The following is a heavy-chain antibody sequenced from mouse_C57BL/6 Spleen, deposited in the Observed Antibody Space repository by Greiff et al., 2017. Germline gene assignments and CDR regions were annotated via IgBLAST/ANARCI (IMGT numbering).Heavy chain of an antibody. CDR1: GYAFSSYW. V-gene: IGHV1-80*01. Sequence: QVQLKQSGAELVKPGASVKISCKASGYAFSSYWMNWVKQRPGKGLEWIGQIYPGDGDTNYNGKVKGKATLTADTSSSTAYMQLSSLTSEDSAVYCCARSDGSSWYFDVWGTGTTVTVAS. D-gene: IGHD1-1*01. CDR3: ARSDGSSWYFDV. J-gene: IGHJ1*03. CDR2: IYPGDGDT.